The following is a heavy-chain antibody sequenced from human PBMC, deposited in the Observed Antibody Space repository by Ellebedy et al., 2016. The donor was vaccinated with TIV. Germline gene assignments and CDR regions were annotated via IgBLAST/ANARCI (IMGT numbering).Heavy chain of an antibody. V-gene: IGHV1-18*01. CDR3: ARAWRDGYNFPLGDY. J-gene: IGHJ4*02. CDR1: GYTFTSYG. Sequence: AASVKVSCKASGYTFTSYGISWVRQAPGQGLEWMGWISAYNGNTNYAQKLQGRVTMTTDTSTSTAYMELRSLRSDDTAVYYCARAWRDGYNFPLGDYWGQGTLVTVS. CDR2: ISAYNGNT. D-gene: IGHD5-24*01.